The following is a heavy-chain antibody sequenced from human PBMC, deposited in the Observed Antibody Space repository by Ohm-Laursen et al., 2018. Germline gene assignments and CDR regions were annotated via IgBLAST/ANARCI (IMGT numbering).Heavy chain of an antibody. CDR2: ILYDGISK. CDR3: ARDRRSTSDSRGMDV. CDR1: GFTFDDYD. J-gene: IGHJ6*02. D-gene: IGHD2-2*01. V-gene: IGHV3-30*03. Sequence: SLRLSCAASGFTFDDYDMYWVRQAPGKGLEWVAVILYDGISKYYVDSVKGRFTISRDNSKNTLYLQMNSLRAEDTAVYYCARDRRSTSDSRGMDVWGQGTTVTVSS.